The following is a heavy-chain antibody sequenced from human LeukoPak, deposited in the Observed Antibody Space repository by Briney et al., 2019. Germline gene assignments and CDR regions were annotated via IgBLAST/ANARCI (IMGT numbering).Heavy chain of an antibody. J-gene: IGHJ3*02. CDR3: AGGAGDWNAFHI. CDR1: GFTVRNNY. V-gene: IGHV3-66*01. CDR2: IYTGGST. Sequence: GGYLRLYCAASGFTVRNNYMSWVRQAPGKGLEWVSDIYTGGSTYYADSVKGRFTISRDNSNNTLYLQMNSLRVEDTAVYYCAGGAGDWNAFHIWGQGTMVAVSS. D-gene: IGHD1-1*01.